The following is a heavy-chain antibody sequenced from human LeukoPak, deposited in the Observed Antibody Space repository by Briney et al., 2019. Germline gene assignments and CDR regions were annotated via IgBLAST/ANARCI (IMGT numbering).Heavy chain of an antibody. V-gene: IGHV3-23*01. D-gene: IGHD2-8*02. J-gene: IGHJ3*02. CDR3: SKPYGRIVLATNAFDI. CDR1: GFTFGSYA. CDR2: ISGSGDRT. Sequence: PGGSLRLSCAASGFTFGSYAMTWVRQAPGKGLEGVSVISGSGDRTMYADSVKGRFTISRDNAKNALYLQMNSLRAEDTALYYCSKPYGRIVLATNAFDIWGQGTMVTVSS.